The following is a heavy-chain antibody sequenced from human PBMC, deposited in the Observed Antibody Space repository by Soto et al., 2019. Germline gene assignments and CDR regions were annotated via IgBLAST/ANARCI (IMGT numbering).Heavy chain of an antibody. J-gene: IGHJ6*02. D-gene: IGHD3-9*01. CDR3: AKDIRYYDIVTGYDYGVDV. CDR1: GFSFDDYA. Sequence: PGGSLRLSCAASGFSFDDYAIHWVRQAPGKGLEWVAGISWNSGSIGYAASVKGRFTISRHNAKNSLYLQMNSLRAEDTALYYCAKDIRYYDIVTGYDYGVDVWGQGTTVTVSS. CDR2: ISWNSGSI. V-gene: IGHV3-9*01.